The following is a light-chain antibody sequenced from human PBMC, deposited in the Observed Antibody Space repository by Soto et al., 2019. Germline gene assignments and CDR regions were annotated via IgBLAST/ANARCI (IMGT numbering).Light chain of an antibody. J-gene: IGLJ1*01. V-gene: IGLV2-14*03. CDR2: DVS. CDR3: SSYTSSSTYV. CDR1: SSDVGGYNY. Sequence: QSVLTQPPSASGSPGQSVTISCTGTSSDVGGYNYVSWYQQHPGKAPNLMIYDVSNRPSGVSDRFSGSKSGNTASLTISGLQAEDEADYFCSSYTSSSTYVFGTGTKVTVL.